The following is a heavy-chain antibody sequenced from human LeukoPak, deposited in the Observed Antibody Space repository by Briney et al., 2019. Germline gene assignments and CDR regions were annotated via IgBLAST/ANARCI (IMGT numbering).Heavy chain of an antibody. Sequence: ASVKVSCKASGGTFSSYAISWVRQAPGQGLEWMGGIIPIFGTANYAQKFQGRVTITTDESTSTAYMELSSLRPEDTAVYYCARAHIVVVPAAMEAYFDYWGQGTLVTVSS. CDR3: ARAHIVVVPAAMEAYFDY. CDR2: IIPIFGTA. D-gene: IGHD2-2*01. V-gene: IGHV1-69*05. CDR1: GGTFSSYA. J-gene: IGHJ4*02.